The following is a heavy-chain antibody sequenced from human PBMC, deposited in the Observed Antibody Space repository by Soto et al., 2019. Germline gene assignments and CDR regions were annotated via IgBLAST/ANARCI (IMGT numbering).Heavy chain of an antibody. D-gene: IGHD3-9*01. Sequence: SETLSLTCTISGGSMSRYSCHWLRQPPGKGLEWIAYMYYSGTTDYNPSLKSRVSMSLDTSTNQFSLRLSSVTAADTAVYFCARGPTITADFWGRGILVTVSS. V-gene: IGHV4-59*01. CDR2: MYYSGTT. CDR3: ARGPTITADF. CDR1: GGSMSRYS. J-gene: IGHJ4*02.